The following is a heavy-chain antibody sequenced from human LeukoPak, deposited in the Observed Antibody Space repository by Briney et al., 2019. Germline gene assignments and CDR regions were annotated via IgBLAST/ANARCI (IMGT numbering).Heavy chain of an antibody. J-gene: IGHJ3*02. CDR1: GGSISSGDYY. D-gene: IGHD2-15*01. CDR2: INHSGST. CDR3: AEGEVVAVGAFDI. V-gene: IGHV4-30-4*01. Sequence: SQTLSLTCTVSGGSISSGDYYWSWIRQPPGKGLEWIGEINHSGSTNYNPSLKSRVTISVDTSKNQFSLKLSSVTAADTAVYYCAEGEVVAVGAFDIWGQGTMVTVSS.